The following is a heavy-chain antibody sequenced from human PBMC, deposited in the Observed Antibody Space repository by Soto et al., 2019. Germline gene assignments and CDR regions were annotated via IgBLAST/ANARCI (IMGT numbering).Heavy chain of an antibody. V-gene: IGHV1-18*01. J-gene: IGHJ4*02. CDR2: IITSKGDP. CDR1: GYSFTSYG. CDR3: ARFDYSKYLFDY. Sequence: QFQLVQSGAEVKKLGASVKVSCKASGYSFTSYGIGGMRHAPRQGLQWMGWIITSKGDPNYAQKFQGRVSMTTDTSTSTAYLELRSLRSDDTALYYCARFDYSKYLFDYWGQGTLVTVAS. D-gene: IGHD4-4*01.